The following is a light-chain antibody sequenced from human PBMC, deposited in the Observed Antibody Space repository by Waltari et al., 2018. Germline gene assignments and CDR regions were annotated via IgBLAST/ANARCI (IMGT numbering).Light chain of an antibody. J-gene: IGLJ2*01. CDR3: QSYDISLSGSL. Sequence: QSVLTQPPSVSGAPGQRVTISCTGSSSNIGGGYDVQWYQQLPGTAPKLLVYKKNNRRSRGPYRFSGSKSGTSAYLAITGLQAGDEADYYCQSYDISLSGSLFGGGTKLTVL. CDR1: SSNIGGGYD. CDR2: KKN. V-gene: IGLV1-40*01.